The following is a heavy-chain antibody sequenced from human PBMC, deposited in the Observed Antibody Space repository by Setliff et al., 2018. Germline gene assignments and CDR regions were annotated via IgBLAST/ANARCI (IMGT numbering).Heavy chain of an antibody. Sequence: SETLSLTCSVSDDSFYSDYYFWGWIRQPPGKGLEWIATISSSGATNYNSSLKSRVTLSRDVAKRQFALNLRSVTAVDTAVYYCARATGFLYIDVWGKGTTVTVS. CDR3: ARATGFLYIDV. CDR2: ISSSGAT. CDR1: DDSFYSDYYF. J-gene: IGHJ6*04. V-gene: IGHV4-39*06. D-gene: IGHD3-3*01.